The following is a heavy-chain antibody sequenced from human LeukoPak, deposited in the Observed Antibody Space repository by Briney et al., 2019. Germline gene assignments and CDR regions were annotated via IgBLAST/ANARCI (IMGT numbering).Heavy chain of an antibody. Sequence: PSETLSPTCAVSGGSISSSNWWSWVRQPPGKGLEWIGEIYHSGNTNYDPSLKSRVTMSVDKSKNQFSLKLSSVTAADTAVYYCASALPFQLVHWGQGTLVTVSS. CDR1: GGSISSSNW. V-gene: IGHV4-4*02. CDR3: ASALPFQLVH. D-gene: IGHD6-13*01. CDR2: IYHSGNT. J-gene: IGHJ4*02.